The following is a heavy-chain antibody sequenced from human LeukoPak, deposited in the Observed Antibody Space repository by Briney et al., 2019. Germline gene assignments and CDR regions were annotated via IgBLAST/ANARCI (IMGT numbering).Heavy chain of an antibody. D-gene: IGHD6-19*01. CDR2: IYYSGST. V-gene: IGHV4-59*01. CDR3: ARVGGKGSGWYAYYFDY. CDR1: GGSISSYY. Sequence: PSETLSLTCTVSGGSISSYYWSWIRQPPGKGLEWIGCIYYSGSTNYNPSLKSRVTISVDTSKNQFSLKLSSVTAADTAVYYCARVGGKGSGWYAYYFDYWGQGTLVTVSS. J-gene: IGHJ4*02.